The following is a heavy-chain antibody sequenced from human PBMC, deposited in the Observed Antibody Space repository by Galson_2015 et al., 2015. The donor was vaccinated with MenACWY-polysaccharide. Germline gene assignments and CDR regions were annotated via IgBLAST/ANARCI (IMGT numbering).Heavy chain of an antibody. CDR1: GFTFSTYW. V-gene: IGHV3-74*01. Sequence: SLRLSCAASGFTFSTYWMHWVRQAPGKGLVWVSRFKRDGSSTNYADSEKGRFTISRDNAKNTLYLQMNSLRAEDTALYYCARGYSAYDWGQGTLVTVSA. CDR2: FKRDGSST. J-gene: IGHJ4*02. CDR3: ARGYSAYD. D-gene: IGHD5-12*01.